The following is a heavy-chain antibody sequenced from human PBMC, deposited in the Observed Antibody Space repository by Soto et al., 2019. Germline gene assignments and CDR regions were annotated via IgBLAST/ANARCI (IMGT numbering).Heavy chain of an antibody. CDR1: GYTFTSYY. D-gene: IGHD2-15*01. Sequence: ASVKVSCKASGYTFTSYYMHWVRQAPGQGLEWMGIINPSGGSTSYAQKFQGRVTITRDTSASTAYMELSSLRSEDTAVYYCASIRRCSGGSCYSYYGMDVWGQGTTVTVSS. CDR3: ASIRRCSGGSCYSYYGMDV. J-gene: IGHJ6*02. CDR2: INPSGGST. V-gene: IGHV1-46*01.